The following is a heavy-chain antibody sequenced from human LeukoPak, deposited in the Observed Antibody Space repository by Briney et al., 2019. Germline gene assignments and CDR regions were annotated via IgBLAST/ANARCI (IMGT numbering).Heavy chain of an antibody. J-gene: IGHJ4*02. V-gene: IGHV3-7*03. CDR3: ARVSEDYDILTGYYFEEQKYYFDY. Sequence: GGSLRLSCAASGFTFSSYWMSWVRQAPGKGLEWVANIKQAGSEKYYVDSVKGRFTISRDNAKNSLYLQMNSLRAEDTAVYYCARVSEDYDILTGYYFEEQKYYFDYWGQGTLVTVSS. CDR1: GFTFSSYW. CDR2: IKQAGSEK. D-gene: IGHD3-9*01.